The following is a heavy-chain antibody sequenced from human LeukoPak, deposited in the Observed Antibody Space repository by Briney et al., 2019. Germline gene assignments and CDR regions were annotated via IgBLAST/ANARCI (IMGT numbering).Heavy chain of an antibody. CDR1: GFTFSSYA. Sequence: GGSLRLSCAASGFTFSSYAMSWVRQAPGKGLEWVSTISGGGGSTYYADSVKGRFTISRDTAKNSLYLQMNSLRAEDTAVYYCARVSVQSLFQSDYWGQGTLVTVSS. V-gene: IGHV3-23*01. D-gene: IGHD2-21*01. J-gene: IGHJ4*02. CDR2: ISGGGGST. CDR3: ARVSVQSLFQSDY.